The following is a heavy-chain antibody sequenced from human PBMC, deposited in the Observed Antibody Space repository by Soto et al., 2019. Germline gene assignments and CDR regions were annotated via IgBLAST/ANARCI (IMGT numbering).Heavy chain of an antibody. CDR2: MSYDGSNK. J-gene: IGHJ4*02. V-gene: IGHV3-30-3*01. CDR3: ARDGQLDY. Sequence: QVQLVESGGGVVQPGRSLTLSCAASGFTFSSFSMHWVRQAPGKGLEWMAVMSYDGSNKYYADSVKGRFTISRDTSKNTLYLQMNSLRDDDTAVYYCARDGQLDYWGQGTLVTVSS. CDR1: GFTFSSFS.